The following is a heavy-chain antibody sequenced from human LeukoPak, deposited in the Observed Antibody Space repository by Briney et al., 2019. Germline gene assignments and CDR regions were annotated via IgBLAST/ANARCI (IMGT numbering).Heavy chain of an antibody. V-gene: IGHV3-30*18. CDR3: AKVSGDQYYYYYYYMDV. Sequence: GGSLRLSCAASGFTFSSYGMHWVRQAPGKGLEWVAVISYDGSNKYYADSVKGRFTISRDNSKNTLYLQMNSLRAEDTAVYYCAKVSGDQYYYYYYYMDVWGKGTTVTISS. CDR2: ISYDGSNK. CDR1: GFTFSSYG. D-gene: IGHD3-10*02. J-gene: IGHJ6*03.